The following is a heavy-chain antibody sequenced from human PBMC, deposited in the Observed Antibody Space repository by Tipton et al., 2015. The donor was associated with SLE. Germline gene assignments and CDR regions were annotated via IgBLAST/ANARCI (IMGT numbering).Heavy chain of an antibody. CDR1: GGSFSSYF. J-gene: IGHJ6*02. V-gene: IGHV4-59*01. D-gene: IGHD3-3*01. Sequence: TLSLTCTISGGSFSSYFWTWVRQPPGKGPEWIGDIYYSGSTNFNPSLKGRVSMSVDTSKNQFSLRLTSVTAADTAVYYCARHRFWSGYYYYGMDVWGQGTTVIVSS. CDR2: IYYSGST. CDR3: ARHRFWSGYYYYGMDV.